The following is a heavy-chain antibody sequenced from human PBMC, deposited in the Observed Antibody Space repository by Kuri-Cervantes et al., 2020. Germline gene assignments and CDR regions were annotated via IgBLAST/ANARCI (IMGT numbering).Heavy chain of an antibody. J-gene: IGHJ4*02. CDR1: GFTFTSYW. Sequence: GESLKISCATSGFTFTSYWMSWVRQAPGKGLEWVASIKQDGSEKYYVDSVKGRFTISRDNARNSLYLQMNSLRAEDTAVYYCARDMPEWELRQFDYWGQGTLVT. D-gene: IGHD1-26*01. CDR3: ARDMPEWELRQFDY. V-gene: IGHV3-7*01. CDR2: IKQDGSEK.